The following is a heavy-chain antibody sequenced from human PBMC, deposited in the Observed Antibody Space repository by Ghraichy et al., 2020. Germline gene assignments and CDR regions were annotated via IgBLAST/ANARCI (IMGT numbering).Heavy chain of an antibody. CDR3: ARQSSIGYYDLHY. D-gene: IGHD3-22*01. J-gene: IGHJ4*02. CDR2: IYYSGST. CDR1: GGSISSSNYY. Sequence: SETLSLTCTVSGGSISSSNYYWGWIRQPPGKGLEWIGSIYYSGSTYYNPSLKSRVTISVDTSKNQFSLKLSSVTAADTAVYYCARQSSIGYYDLHYWGQGTRVTVSS. V-gene: IGHV4-39*01.